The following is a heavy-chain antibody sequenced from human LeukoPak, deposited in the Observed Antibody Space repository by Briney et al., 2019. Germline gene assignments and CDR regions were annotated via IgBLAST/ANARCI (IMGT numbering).Heavy chain of an antibody. D-gene: IGHD3-22*01. Sequence: SETLSLTCTVSGGSISSGSYYWRSIRQPAGEGLEWIGRIYTSGSTNYNPSVKSRVTISVDTSKTQFSLKLSSVTAADTAVYYCARDPPYYYDSSGFDLWGRGTLVTVSS. CDR1: GGSISSGSYY. CDR3: ARDPPYYYDSSGFDL. CDR2: IYTSGST. V-gene: IGHV4-61*02. J-gene: IGHJ2*01.